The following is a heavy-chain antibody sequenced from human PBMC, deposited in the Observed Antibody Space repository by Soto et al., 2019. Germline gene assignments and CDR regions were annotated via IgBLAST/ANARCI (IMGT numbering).Heavy chain of an antibody. Sequence: QVQLVQSGAEVKKPGASVKVSCKASGYTFTSYAMHWVRQAPGQRLEWMGWINAGNGNTKYSQKFQGRVTITRDTSASTAYMELSSLRSEDTAVYYCARSRGTRGDYYYYGMDVWGQGTTVTVSS. D-gene: IGHD3-16*01. CDR2: INAGNGNT. CDR1: GYTFTSYA. CDR3: ARSRGTRGDYYYYGMDV. V-gene: IGHV1-3*01. J-gene: IGHJ6*02.